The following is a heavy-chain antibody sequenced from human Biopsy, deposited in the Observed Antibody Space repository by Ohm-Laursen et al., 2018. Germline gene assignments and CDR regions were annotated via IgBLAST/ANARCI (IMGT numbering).Heavy chain of an antibody. CDR1: GDSINNYY. D-gene: IGHD5-12*01. V-gene: IGHV4-59*07. CDR3: AGRPWPNAFDI. CDR2: VYYTGST. Sequence: SDTLSLTCAVSGDSINNYYWSWIRQPAGRGLEWIGYVYYTGSTDYNPSLQSRVTISVDTSKNHFSLRLRSVTPADTAVYYCAGRPWPNAFDIWGQGAMVTVSS. J-gene: IGHJ3*02.